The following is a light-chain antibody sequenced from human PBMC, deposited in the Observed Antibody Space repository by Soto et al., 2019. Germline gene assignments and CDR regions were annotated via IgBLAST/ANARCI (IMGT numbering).Light chain of an antibody. CDR3: QQYVNFVWT. Sequence: DIQMTQSPSTLSASVGDRVTITCRASQSISSWLAWYQQKPGKAPKLLIYKASSLESGVPSRFSGSGSGTEFTLTISSLQPEDVAVYYCQQYVNFVWTFGQGTKVDIK. CDR1: QSISSW. J-gene: IGKJ1*01. V-gene: IGKV1-5*03. CDR2: KAS.